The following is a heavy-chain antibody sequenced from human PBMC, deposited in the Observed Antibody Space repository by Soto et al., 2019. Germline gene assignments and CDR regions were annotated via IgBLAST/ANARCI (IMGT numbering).Heavy chain of an antibody. CDR2: ISVYKGKT. J-gene: IGHJ4*02. CDR3: ARDHITPAVGTLDY. Sequence: ASVKVSCKATGYTFSNYGISWVRQVPGQGLEWMGWISVYKGKTNYAQKFQGRVIMTTDTSTSTAYMELRTLRSDDTAVYYCARDHITPAVGTLDYWGQGTLVTVSS. V-gene: IGHV1-18*01. CDR1: GYTFSNYG. D-gene: IGHD6-13*01.